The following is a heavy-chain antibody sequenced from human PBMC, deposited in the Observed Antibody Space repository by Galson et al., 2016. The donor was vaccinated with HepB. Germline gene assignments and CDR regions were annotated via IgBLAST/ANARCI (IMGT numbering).Heavy chain of an antibody. V-gene: IGHV3-30*02. CDR2: MWYDGSKK. J-gene: IGHJ4*02. CDR3: VKDRQYRCSSSTCYWEFDY. Sequence: SLRLSCAASGFDFRSYAMNWVRQAPGKGLEWVAFMWYDGSKKNYADSVKGRFTISRDNAKNSLYLQMNSLRAEDTALYYCVKDRQYRCSSSTCYWEFDYWGQGTLVTVSA. CDR1: GFDFRSYA. D-gene: IGHD2-2*01.